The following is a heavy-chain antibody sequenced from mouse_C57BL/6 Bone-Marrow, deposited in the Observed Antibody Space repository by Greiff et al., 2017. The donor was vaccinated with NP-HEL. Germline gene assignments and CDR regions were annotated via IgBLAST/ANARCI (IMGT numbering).Heavy chain of an antibody. V-gene: IGHV5-17*01. CDR2: ISSGSSTI. CDR3: ARRNYGSSYAMDY. J-gene: IGHJ4*01. D-gene: IGHD1-1*01. Sequence: EVQGVESGGGLVKPGGSLKLSCAASGFTFSDYGMHWVRQAPEKGLEWVAYISSGSSTIYYADTLKGRFTLSRDNAKNTLFLQMTSLRSEDTAMYYCARRNYGSSYAMDYWGQGTSVTVSS. CDR1: GFTFSDYG.